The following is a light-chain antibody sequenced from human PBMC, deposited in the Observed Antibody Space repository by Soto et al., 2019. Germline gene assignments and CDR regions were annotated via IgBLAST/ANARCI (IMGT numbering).Light chain of an antibody. V-gene: IGLV1-40*01. J-gene: IGLJ3*02. CDR3: QSYDNSLSGAWV. CDR2: ANN. CDR1: RSNLGAGYD. Sequence: QSVLTQPPSVSGAPGQGITISCTGTRSNLGAGYDVHWYQQLPGAAPKLLIYANNKRPSGVLDRFSGSKSGTSASLAITGLQAEDEADYYCQSYDNSLSGAWVFGGGTKVTV.